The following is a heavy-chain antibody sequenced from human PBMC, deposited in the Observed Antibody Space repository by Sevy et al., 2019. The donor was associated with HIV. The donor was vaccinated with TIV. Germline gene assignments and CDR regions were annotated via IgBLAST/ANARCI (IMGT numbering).Heavy chain of an antibody. CDR3: ARDDTASYLPVS. D-gene: IGHD3-10*01. J-gene: IGHJ4*02. CDR1: GFTFSDYS. V-gene: IGHV3-48*02. CDR2: ISRSGTTR. Sequence: GGSLRLSCAASGFTFSDYSLNWVRQAPGKGLEWVSYISRSGTTRHYADSVRGRFTISRDDAKNSLYLQMSSLRDEDTAVYYCARDDTASYLPVSWGQGTLFTVSS.